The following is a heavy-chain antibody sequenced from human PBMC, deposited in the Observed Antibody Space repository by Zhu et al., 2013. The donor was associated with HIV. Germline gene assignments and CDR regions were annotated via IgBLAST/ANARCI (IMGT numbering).Heavy chain of an antibody. V-gene: IGHV4-30-4*01. CDR2: IYYSGST. J-gene: IGHJ2*01. Sequence: QVQLQESGPGLVKPSQTLSLTCTVSGGSISSGDYYWSWIRQPPGKGLEWIGYIYYSGSTYYNPSLKSRVAISTDNARNQFSLKLTSATAADTGVYYCVRARMMGDHDHWHFDLWGRGT. CDR3: VRARMMGDHDHWHFDL. CDR1: GGSISSGDYY. D-gene: IGHD3-16*01.